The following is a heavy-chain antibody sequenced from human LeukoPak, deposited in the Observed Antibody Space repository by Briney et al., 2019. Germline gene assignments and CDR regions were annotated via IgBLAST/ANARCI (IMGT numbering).Heavy chain of an antibody. CDR3: VKDTGRGDF. CDR1: GFIFSNYG. V-gene: IGHV3-30*02. Sequence: GGSLRLSCAASGFIFSNYGMHWVRQAPGKGLELVAFLHNDETEIYYADSVKGRFTISRDNSKNTLYLQMSSLRDEDTAVYYCVKDTGRGDFWGQGTQVTVSS. D-gene: IGHD1-14*01. J-gene: IGHJ4*02. CDR2: LHNDETEI.